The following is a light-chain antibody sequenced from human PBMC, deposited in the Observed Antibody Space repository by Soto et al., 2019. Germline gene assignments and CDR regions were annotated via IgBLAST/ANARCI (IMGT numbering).Light chain of an antibody. V-gene: IGLV2-8*01. CDR1: SSDVGGYNY. CDR3: SSYAGSNNFGV. Sequence: QSALTQPPSASGSPGQSVTISCTGTSSDVGGYNYVSWYQQHPGKGPKLMIYEVSKRPSGVPDRFSGSKSGNTASLTVSGLQAEDEADYYCSSYAGSNNFGVFGTGTKLTVL. J-gene: IGLJ1*01. CDR2: EVS.